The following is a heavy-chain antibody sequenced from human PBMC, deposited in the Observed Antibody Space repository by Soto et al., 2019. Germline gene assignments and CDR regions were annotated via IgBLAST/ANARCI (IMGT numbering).Heavy chain of an antibody. CDR1: GFTFSSYA. V-gene: IGHV3-30-3*01. Sequence: GGSLRLSCAASGFTFSSYAMHWVRQAPGKGLEWVAVISYDGSNKYYADSVKGRFTISRDNSKNTLYLQMNSLRAEDTAVYYCAREDENYYYYGMDVWGQGTTVTVSS. J-gene: IGHJ6*02. CDR3: AREDENYYYYGMDV. CDR2: ISYDGSNK.